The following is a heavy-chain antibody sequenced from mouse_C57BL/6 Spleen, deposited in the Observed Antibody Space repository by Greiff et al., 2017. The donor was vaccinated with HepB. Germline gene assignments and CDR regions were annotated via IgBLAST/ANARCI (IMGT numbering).Heavy chain of an antibody. J-gene: IGHJ4*01. CDR1: GYTFTDYA. D-gene: IGHD1-1*01. CDR2: ISTYYGDA. Sequence: VKLVESGPELVRPGVSVKISCKGSGYTFTDYAMHWVKQSHAKSLEWIGVISTYYGDASYNQKFKDKATMTVDKSSSTAYMELARLTSEDSAVYYCARGSYGSSLYYYAMDYWGQGTSVTVSS. V-gene: IGHV1-67*01. CDR3: ARGSYGSSLYYYAMDY.